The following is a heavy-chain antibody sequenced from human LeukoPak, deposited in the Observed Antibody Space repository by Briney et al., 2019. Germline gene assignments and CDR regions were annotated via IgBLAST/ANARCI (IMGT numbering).Heavy chain of an antibody. CDR1: GGSIDAYY. Sequence: SETLSLTCTVSGGSIDAYYWTWIRQPGDKRLEWLGRMFTSGDTYYNPSLRGRLTISLDTAKNQIFLKLTSVTAADTAVYYCARATLATVTHIDYWGQGTLVTVSS. V-gene: IGHV4-4*07. CDR2: MFTSGDT. J-gene: IGHJ4*02. D-gene: IGHD1-1*01. CDR3: ARATLATVTHIDY.